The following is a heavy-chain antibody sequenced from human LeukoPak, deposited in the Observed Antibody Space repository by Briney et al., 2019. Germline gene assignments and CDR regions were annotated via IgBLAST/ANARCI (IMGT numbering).Heavy chain of an antibody. CDR2: IDWDDDK. J-gene: IGHJ4*02. V-gene: IGHV2-70*11. D-gene: IGHD4-17*01. CDR3: ARIPQTTVTTYYFDY. CDR1: GGSISSRSYY. Sequence: PSETLSLTCTVSGGSISSRSYYWGWIRQPPGKALEWLARIDWDDDKYYSTSLKTRLTISKDTSKNQVVLTMTNMDPVDTATYYCARIPQTTVTTYYFDYWGQGTLVTVSS.